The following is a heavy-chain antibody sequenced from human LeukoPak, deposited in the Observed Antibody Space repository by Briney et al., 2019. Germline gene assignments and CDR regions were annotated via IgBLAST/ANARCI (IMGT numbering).Heavy chain of an antibody. CDR2: IYYSGST. CDR3: ARSYSSSSPYCGY. D-gene: IGHD6-6*01. J-gene: IGHJ4*02. Sequence: PSETLSLTCNVSGGSIIRYYWSWIRQPPGKGLEWIGYIYYSGSTNYNPSLKSRVTISVDTSKNQFSLKLTSVTAADTAVYYCARSYSSSSPYCGYWGQGTLVTVSS. CDR1: GGSIIRYY. V-gene: IGHV4-59*01.